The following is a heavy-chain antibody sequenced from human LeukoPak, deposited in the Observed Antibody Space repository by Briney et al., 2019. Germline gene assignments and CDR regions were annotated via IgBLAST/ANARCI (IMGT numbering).Heavy chain of an antibody. D-gene: IGHD4/OR15-4a*01. V-gene: IGHV4-59*08. CDR2: MYHSGST. Sequence: SETLSLTCTVSGGSISSHYWSWIRQPPGKGLEWIGSMYHSGSTYYNPSLKSRVTISIDTSKNQFSLKLRSVTAADTAVYFCARNVTMVLPGQGAFDIWGQGTMVTVSS. CDR3: ARNVTMVLPGQGAFDI. CDR1: GGSISSHY. J-gene: IGHJ3*02.